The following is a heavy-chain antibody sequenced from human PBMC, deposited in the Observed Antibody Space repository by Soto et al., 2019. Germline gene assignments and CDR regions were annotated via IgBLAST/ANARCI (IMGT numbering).Heavy chain of an antibody. CDR1: GFTFSSYA. CDR2: LGESGTPT. J-gene: IGHJ6*02. D-gene: IGHD2-2*01. V-gene: IGHV3-23*01. CDR3: ARYIPGVRYYGMDV. Sequence: PGGSLRLSCAASGFTFSSYAMKWVRQAPGQGLEWVSLLGESGTPTYYADSVKGRFTISRDNSGNTLLLEMYSLRAEDTAVYYCARYIPGVRYYGMDVWGQGTTVTVSS.